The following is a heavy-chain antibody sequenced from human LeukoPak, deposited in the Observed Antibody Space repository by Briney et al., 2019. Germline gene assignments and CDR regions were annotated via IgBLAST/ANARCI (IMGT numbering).Heavy chain of an antibody. CDR3: AKYYDTSGYSEFDY. D-gene: IGHD3-22*01. V-gene: IGHV3-23*01. Sequence: GGSLRLSCAASGFTFSSHAMGWVRQAPGKGLEWVSLISGSGASTYYADSVKGRFTMSRDNSKNTLYLQMNSLRAEDTAVYYCAKYYDTSGYSEFDYWGQGTLVTVSS. J-gene: IGHJ4*02. CDR2: ISGSGAST. CDR1: GFTFSSHA.